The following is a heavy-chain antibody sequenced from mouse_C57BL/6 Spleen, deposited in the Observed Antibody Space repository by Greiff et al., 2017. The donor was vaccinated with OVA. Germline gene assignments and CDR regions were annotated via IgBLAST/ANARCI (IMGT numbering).Heavy chain of an antibody. CDR2: ISNLAYSI. V-gene: IGHV5-15*01. CDR3: ARDYGSSYYAMDY. CDR1: GFTFSDYG. J-gene: IGHJ4*01. Sequence: EVKLMESGGGLVQPGGSLKLSCAASGFTFSDYGMAWVRQAPRKGPEWVAFISNLAYSIYYADTVTGRFTISRENAKNTLYLEKSSLRSEDTAMYAGARDYGSSYYAMDYWGQGTSVTVSS. D-gene: IGHD1-1*01.